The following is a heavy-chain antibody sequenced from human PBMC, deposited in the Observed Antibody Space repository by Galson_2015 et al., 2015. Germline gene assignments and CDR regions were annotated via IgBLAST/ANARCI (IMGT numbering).Heavy chain of an antibody. CDR1: GYTFTSYG. J-gene: IGHJ6*03. D-gene: IGHD1-26*01. V-gene: IGHV1-18*01. Sequence: SVKVSCKASGYTFTSYGISWVRQAPGQGLEWMGWISAYNGNTNYAQKLQGRVTMTTDTSTSTAYMELRSLRSDDTAVYYCARLLSRAIGGYYYYYYMDVWGKGTTVTVSS. CDR2: ISAYNGNT. CDR3: ARLLSRAIGGYYYYYYMDV.